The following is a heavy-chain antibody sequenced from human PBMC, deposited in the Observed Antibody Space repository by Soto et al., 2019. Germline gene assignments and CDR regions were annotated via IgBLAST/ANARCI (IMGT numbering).Heavy chain of an antibody. CDR1: GCNFSNFD. CDR2: MNPSSGET. Sequence: AAGNVSCYTSGCNFSNFDINWKRQAPGRGLVWMGWMNPSSGETGSAQNFQGRVTMTRDISTRTFFMQLTSLSSEDTAIYYCARLAEDCNVIKCYYNFD. V-gene: IGHV1-8*01. CDR3: ARLAEDCNVIKCYYNFD. D-gene: IGHD2-21*01. J-gene: IGHJ3*01.